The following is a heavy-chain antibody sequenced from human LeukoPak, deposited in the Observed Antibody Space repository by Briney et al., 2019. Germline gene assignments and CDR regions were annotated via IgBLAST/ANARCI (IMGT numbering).Heavy chain of an antibody. Sequence: PGGSLRLSCAASGFTFSGYTMMWVRQAPGKGLEWVSTVSYSGESTYYADSVRGRFTISRDNSRGTLYLRMDRLTAEDTAVYYFARAPFDYWGQGTLLTVSS. CDR3: ARAPFDY. V-gene: IGHV3-23*01. J-gene: IGHJ4*02. CDR1: GFTFSGYT. CDR2: VSYSGEST.